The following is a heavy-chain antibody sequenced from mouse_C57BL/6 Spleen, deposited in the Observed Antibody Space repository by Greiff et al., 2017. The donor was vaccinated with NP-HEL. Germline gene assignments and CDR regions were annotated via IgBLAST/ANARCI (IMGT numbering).Heavy chain of an antibody. J-gene: IGHJ3*01. CDR2: INPNNGGT. CDR3: ARREYDYDRAWFAY. Sequence: EVQLQQSGPELVKPGASVKIPCKASGYTFTDYNMDWVKQSHGKSLEWIGDINPNNGGTIYNQKFKGKATLTVDKSSSTAYMELRSLTSEDTAVYYCARREYDYDRAWFAYWGQGTLVTVSA. CDR1: GYTFTDYN. D-gene: IGHD2-4*01. V-gene: IGHV1-18*01.